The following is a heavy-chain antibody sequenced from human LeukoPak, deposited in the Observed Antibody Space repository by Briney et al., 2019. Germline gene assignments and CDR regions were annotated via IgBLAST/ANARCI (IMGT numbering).Heavy chain of an antibody. V-gene: IGHV3-53*01. CDR1: GFIFSQYS. CDR2: IYSGGST. J-gene: IGHJ4*02. Sequence: GGSLRLSCAASGFIFSQYSMNWVRQAPGKGLEWVSVIYSGGSTYYADSVKGRFTISRDNSKNTLYLQMNSLRAEDTAVYYCARDPPRSGYAVYFDYWGQGTLVTVSS. CDR3: ARDPPRSGYAVYFDY. D-gene: IGHD3-22*01.